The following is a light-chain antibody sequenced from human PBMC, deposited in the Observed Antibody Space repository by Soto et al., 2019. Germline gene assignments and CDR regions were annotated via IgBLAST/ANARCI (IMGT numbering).Light chain of an antibody. CDR2: KAS. Sequence: DIQMTQSPSTLSASVGDRVTITCRASQSISNSLAWYQQKPGKAPNLLIYKASSLESGVPSRFSGSGSGTEFTITISSLQPDDVATYYCRQYVSYPVTFGGGTKVEMK. CDR1: QSISNS. J-gene: IGKJ4*01. CDR3: RQYVSYPVT. V-gene: IGKV1-5*03.